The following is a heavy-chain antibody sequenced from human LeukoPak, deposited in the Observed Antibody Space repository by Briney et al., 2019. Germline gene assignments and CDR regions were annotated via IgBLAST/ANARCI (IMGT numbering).Heavy chain of an antibody. CDR2: INPNSGGT. Sequence: ASVKVSCKASGYTFTGYYMHWVRQAPGQGLEWMGWINPNSGGTNYAQKFQGRVTMTRDTSISTAYMELSRLRSDDTAVYYCARGVRHPNDFWRIFDYWGQGTLVTVSS. V-gene: IGHV1-2*02. CDR1: GYTFTGYY. D-gene: IGHD3-3*01. J-gene: IGHJ4*02. CDR3: ARGVRHPNDFWRIFDY.